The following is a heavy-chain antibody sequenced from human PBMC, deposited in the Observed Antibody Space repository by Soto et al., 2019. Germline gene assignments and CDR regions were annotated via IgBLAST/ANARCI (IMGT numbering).Heavy chain of an antibody. Sequence: SDTLXLTWTVFGGSISSYYWSWIRQPPGKGLEWIGYIYYSGSTNYNPSLKSRVTISVDTSKNQFSLKLSSVTAADTAVYYCARAPYYYGSGSYYLKWFDPWGQGTLVTVS. CDR1: GGSISSYY. D-gene: IGHD3-10*01. V-gene: IGHV4-59*01. CDR3: ARAPYYYGSGSYYLKWFDP. J-gene: IGHJ5*02. CDR2: IYYSGST.